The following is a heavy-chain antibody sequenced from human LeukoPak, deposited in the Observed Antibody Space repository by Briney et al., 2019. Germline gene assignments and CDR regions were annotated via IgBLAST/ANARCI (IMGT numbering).Heavy chain of an antibody. CDR1: GGSITSSNYY. CDR2: IYYSGST. J-gene: IGHJ4*02. V-gene: IGHV4-39*01. Sequence: SETLSLTCSVSGGSITSSNYYWGWIRQPPGKGLEWIGSIYYSGSTYYNLSLKSRVTISVDTSKNQFSLKLSSVTAADTAVYYCARGSAYYNYWGQGTLVPVSS. CDR3: ARGSAYYNY. D-gene: IGHD3-3*01.